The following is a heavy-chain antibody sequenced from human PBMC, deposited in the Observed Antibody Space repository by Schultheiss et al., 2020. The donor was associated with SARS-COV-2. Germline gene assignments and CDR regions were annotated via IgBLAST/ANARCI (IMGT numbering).Heavy chain of an antibody. V-gene: IGHV3-66*04. CDR2: IYSGGST. Sequence: GGSLRLSCAASGFTVSSNYMSWVRQAPGKGLEWVSVIYSGGSTYYADSVKGRFTISRDNSKNTLYLQMSSLRAEDTAVYYCARHYYGSGSYYNASAWGQGTTVTVSS. CDR3: ARHYYGSGSYYNASA. CDR1: GFTVSSNY. D-gene: IGHD3-10*01. J-gene: IGHJ6*02.